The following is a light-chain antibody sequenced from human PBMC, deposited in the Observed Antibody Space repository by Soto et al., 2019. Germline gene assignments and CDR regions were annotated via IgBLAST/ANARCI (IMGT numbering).Light chain of an antibody. CDR1: QSISTN. Sequence: EIVLTQSPATLSLPPGERATLSCRASQSISTNLAWYQQKPGQAPRLLIYDACNRATGIPARFSGSRSGTDFTLTISSLEPEDFGVYFCHQRNKFGQGTRLEI. CDR3: HQRNK. J-gene: IGKJ5*01. V-gene: IGKV3-11*01. CDR2: DAC.